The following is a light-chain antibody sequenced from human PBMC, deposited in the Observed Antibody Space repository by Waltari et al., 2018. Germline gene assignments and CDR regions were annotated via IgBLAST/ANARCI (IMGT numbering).Light chain of an antibody. J-gene: IGKJ1*01. Sequence: ETVLTQSPATLSLSPGDRATFSCRASQNIDSYLAWYQQKPGQALRFLIFDAFNSPTGIPARFSGSRSGTDFNLTISSLESEDFAIYYCQQRRNWPWTFGQGTRVEIK. V-gene: IGKV3-11*01. CDR3: QQRRNWPWT. CDR1: QNIDSY. CDR2: DAF.